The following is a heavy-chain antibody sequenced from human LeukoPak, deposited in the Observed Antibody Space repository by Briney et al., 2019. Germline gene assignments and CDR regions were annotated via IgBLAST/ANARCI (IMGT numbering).Heavy chain of an antibody. D-gene: IGHD1-14*01. V-gene: IGHV4-59*01. CDR2: IYYSGST. CDR1: GGSISSYY. J-gene: IGHJ6*02. CDR3: AGRTRYYYYYGMDV. Sequence: SETLSLTCTVSGGSISSYYWSWIRQPPGKGLEWIGYIYYSGSTNYNPSLKSRVTISVDTSKNQFSLKLSAVTAADTAVYYCAGRTRYYYYYGMDVWGQGTTVTVSS.